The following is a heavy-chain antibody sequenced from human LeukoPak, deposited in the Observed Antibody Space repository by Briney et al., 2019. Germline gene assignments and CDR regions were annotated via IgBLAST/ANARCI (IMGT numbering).Heavy chain of an antibody. CDR2: ISGSGGST. CDR1: GFTFSSYA. V-gene: IGHV3-23*01. Sequence: GGSLRLSCAAPGFTFSSYAMSWVRQAPGKGLEWVSAISGSGGSTYYADSVKGRFAISRDNSKNTLYLQMNSLRAEDTAVYYCAKVSSVVVPNEFDYWGQGTLVTVSS. D-gene: IGHD2-2*01. CDR3: AKVSSVVVPNEFDY. J-gene: IGHJ4*02.